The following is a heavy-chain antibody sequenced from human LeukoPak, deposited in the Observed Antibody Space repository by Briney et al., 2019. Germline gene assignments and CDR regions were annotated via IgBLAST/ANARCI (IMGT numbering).Heavy chain of an antibody. D-gene: IGHD3-3*01. CDR2: ISATTGGT. J-gene: IGHJ3*02. CDR1: GLTFNNYG. V-gene: IGHV3-23*01. CDR3: ASRMTMFGVAQRAFDI. Sequence: PGGSLRLSCAASGLTFNNYGMSWVRQAPGKGLEWVSGISATTGGTYYVDSVKGRFTISRHNSKNTLYLQMNSLRVEDTAVYYCASRMTMFGVAQRAFDIWGQGTMVTVSS.